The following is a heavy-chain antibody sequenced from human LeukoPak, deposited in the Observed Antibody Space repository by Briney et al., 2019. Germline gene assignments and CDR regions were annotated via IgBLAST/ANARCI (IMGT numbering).Heavy chain of an antibody. Sequence: PGGSLRLSCAASGFTFSSYAMSWVRQAPGKGLEWVSAISGSGGSTYYADSVKGRFTISRDNSKNTLYLQMNSLRAEDTAVYYCAKHESKVVVAAYTSVFDYWGQGTLVTVSS. CDR1: GFTFSSYA. CDR2: ISGSGGST. CDR3: AKHESKVVVAAYTSVFDY. D-gene: IGHD2-15*01. J-gene: IGHJ4*02. V-gene: IGHV3-23*01.